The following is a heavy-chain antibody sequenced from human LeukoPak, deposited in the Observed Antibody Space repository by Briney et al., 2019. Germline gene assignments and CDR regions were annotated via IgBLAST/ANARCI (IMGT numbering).Heavy chain of an antibody. CDR1: GFTFSSYA. V-gene: IGHV3-23*01. CDR2: IIGSGGDT. Sequence: GGSLRLSCAASGFTFSSYAMTWVRQAPGKGLDWVSIIGSGGDTYYADSVKGRFTISRDNSKNTLYLQMNSLRAEDTAVYYCAREALGWFGELLAPPDYWGQGTLVTVSS. D-gene: IGHD3-10*01. CDR3: AREALGWFGELLAPPDY. J-gene: IGHJ4*02.